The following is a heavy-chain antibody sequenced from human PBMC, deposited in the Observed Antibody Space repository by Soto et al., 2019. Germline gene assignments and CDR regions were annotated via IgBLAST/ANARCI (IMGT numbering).Heavy chain of an antibody. J-gene: IGHJ4*02. CDR3: AGARYGDY. V-gene: IGHV1-18*01. CDR2: ISAHNGNT. Sequence: QVHLVQSGAEVKKPGASVKVSCKASGYTFTSYGITWVRQAPGQGLEWMGWISAHNGNTDYAQKLQGRVIVTRDTSKSVAYMELRGLIPDVTAVDYCAGARYGDYWGQGALVTVSP. CDR1: GYTFTSYG. D-gene: IGHD1-1*01.